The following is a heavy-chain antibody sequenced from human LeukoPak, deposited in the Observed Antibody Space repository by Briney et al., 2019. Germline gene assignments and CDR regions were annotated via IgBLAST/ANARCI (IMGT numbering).Heavy chain of an antibody. CDR1: GYTFTSYY. D-gene: IGHD4-11*01. J-gene: IGHJ4*02. CDR3: ARDSDYSKRLNY. Sequence: ASVNVSCTASGYTFTSYYMHWVRQAPGQGIEWMGIINPSGGSTSYAQKFQGRVTMTRDTSTSTVYMELSSLRSADTAVYYCARDSDYSKRLNYWGQGTLVTVSS. V-gene: IGHV1-46*01. CDR2: INPSGGST.